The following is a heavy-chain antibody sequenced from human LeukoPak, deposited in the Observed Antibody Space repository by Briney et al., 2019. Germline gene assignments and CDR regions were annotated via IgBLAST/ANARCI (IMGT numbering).Heavy chain of an antibody. CDR3: AREGSSGWYFDY. Sequence: GGSLRLSCTASGFTFGDYAMSWVRQAPGKGLEWVANIKQDGSEKYYVDSVKGRFTISRDNAKNSLYLKMNSLRAEDTAVYYCAREGSSGWYFDYWGQGTLVTVSS. CDR1: GFTFGDYA. V-gene: IGHV3-7*01. J-gene: IGHJ4*02. D-gene: IGHD6-19*01. CDR2: IKQDGSEK.